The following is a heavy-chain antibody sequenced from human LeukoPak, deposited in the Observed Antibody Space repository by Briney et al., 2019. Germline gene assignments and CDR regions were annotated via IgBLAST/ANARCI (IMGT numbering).Heavy chain of an antibody. D-gene: IGHD2-8*01. J-gene: IGHJ6*03. Sequence: PGGSLRLSCAASGFTFSSYAMSWVRQAPGKGLEWVSAISGSGGSTYYADSVKGRFTISRDNSTNTLYLQMNSLRAEDTAVYYCARDLCDRTNGVCYEYYMDVWGKGTTVTVSS. CDR3: ARDLCDRTNGVCYEYYMDV. CDR2: ISGSGGST. CDR1: GFTFSSYA. V-gene: IGHV3-23*01.